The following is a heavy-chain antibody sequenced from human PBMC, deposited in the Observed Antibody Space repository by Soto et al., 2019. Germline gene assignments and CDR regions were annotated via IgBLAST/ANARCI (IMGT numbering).Heavy chain of an antibody. D-gene: IGHD3-3*01. V-gene: IGHV3-30-3*01. Sequence: GGSLRLSCAASGFTFSSYAMHWVRQAPGKGLEWVAVISYDGSNKYYADSVKGRFTISRDNSKNTLYLQMNSLRAEDTAVYYCARVGDPVLFWSGPTNPDYGMDVWGQGTTVTVSS. CDR1: GFTFSSYA. CDR2: ISYDGSNK. CDR3: ARVGDPVLFWSGPTNPDYGMDV. J-gene: IGHJ6*02.